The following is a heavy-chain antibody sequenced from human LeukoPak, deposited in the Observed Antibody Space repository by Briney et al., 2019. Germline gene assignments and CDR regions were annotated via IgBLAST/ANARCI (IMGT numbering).Heavy chain of an antibody. CDR3: AKGSSGSYDY. Sequence: GGSLRLSCAASGFTFSNYAMSWVRQAPGKGLEWVSAISGSGGSTYYADSVKGRFTISRDNTKNTLYLQMNSLRAEDTAVYYCAKGSSGSYDYWGQGTLVTVSS. D-gene: IGHD1-26*01. CDR2: ISGSGGST. J-gene: IGHJ4*02. V-gene: IGHV3-23*01. CDR1: GFTFSNYA.